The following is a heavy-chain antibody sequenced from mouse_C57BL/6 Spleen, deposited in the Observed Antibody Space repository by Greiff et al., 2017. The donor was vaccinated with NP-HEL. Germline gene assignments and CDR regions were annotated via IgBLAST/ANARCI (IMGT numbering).Heavy chain of an antibody. J-gene: IGHJ2*01. CDR3: ARGVTGRYFDY. CDR2: INYDGSST. CDR1: GFTFSDYY. V-gene: IGHV5-16*01. Sequence: EVQLVESEGGLVQPGSSMKLSCTASGFTFSDYYMAWVRQVPEKGLEWVANINYDGSSTYYLDSLKSRFIISRDNAKNILYLQMSSLKSEDTATYYCARGVTGRYFDYWGQGTTLTVSS. D-gene: IGHD2-2*01.